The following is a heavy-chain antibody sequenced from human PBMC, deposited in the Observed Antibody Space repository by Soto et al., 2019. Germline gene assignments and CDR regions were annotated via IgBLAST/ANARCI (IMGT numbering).Heavy chain of an antibody. D-gene: IGHD6-6*01. CDR2: IYWNGDA. J-gene: IGHJ3*02. Sequence: QGTLKESGPSLVKPTQTLTLTCSFSGFSLTTSGVGVGWIRQPPGKALEWLAHIYWNGDAHYRPSLETRLSITRATSKNQVVMIMTDMDPVDTATYYCARGIATLPVFAFDIWGQGTMVTVSS. V-gene: IGHV2-5*01. CDR1: GFSLTTSGVG. CDR3: ARGIATLPVFAFDI.